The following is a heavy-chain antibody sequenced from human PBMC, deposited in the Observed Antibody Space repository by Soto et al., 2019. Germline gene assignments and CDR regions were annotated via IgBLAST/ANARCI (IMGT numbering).Heavy chain of an antibody. Sequence: ASVKVSCKASGYTFTSYYMHWVRQAPGQGLEWMGIINPSGGSTSYAQKFQGRVTMTRDTSTSTVYMELSSLRSEDTAVYYCAKDYDFWSGYSYYYGMDVWGQGTTVTVSS. CDR3: AKDYDFWSGYSYYYGMDV. CDR2: INPSGGST. D-gene: IGHD3-3*01. CDR1: GYTFTSYY. V-gene: IGHV1-46*01. J-gene: IGHJ6*02.